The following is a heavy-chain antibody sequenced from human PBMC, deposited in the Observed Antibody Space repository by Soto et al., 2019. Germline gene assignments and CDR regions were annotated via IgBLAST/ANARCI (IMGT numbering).Heavy chain of an antibody. D-gene: IGHD2-15*01. Sequence: QVQLQESGPGLVKPSETLSLTCTVSGGSFSDYKWSWIRQPPGKGLEYIGYIYSSGSTDYNPSLNSRVTMSIDTSKNQYSLKLSSATAADTAVYYCAREWSAFDYWGQGTLVTVSS. CDR3: AREWSAFDY. J-gene: IGHJ4*02. V-gene: IGHV4-59*01. CDR2: IYSSGST. CDR1: GGSFSDYK.